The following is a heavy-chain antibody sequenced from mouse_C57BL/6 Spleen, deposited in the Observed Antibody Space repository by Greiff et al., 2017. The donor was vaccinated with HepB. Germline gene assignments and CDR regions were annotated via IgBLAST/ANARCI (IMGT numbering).Heavy chain of an antibody. D-gene: IGHD1-1*01. CDR3: ARNYGSSYRYYYAMDY. CDR1: GFTFSDYG. Sequence: EVMLVESGGGLVKPGGSLKLSCAASGFTFSDYGMHWVRQAPEKGLEWVAYISSGSSTIYYADTVKGRFTISRDNAKNTVFLQMTSLRSEDTAMYYCARNYGSSYRYYYAMDYWGQGTSVTVSS. CDR2: ISSGSSTI. V-gene: IGHV5-17*01. J-gene: IGHJ4*01.